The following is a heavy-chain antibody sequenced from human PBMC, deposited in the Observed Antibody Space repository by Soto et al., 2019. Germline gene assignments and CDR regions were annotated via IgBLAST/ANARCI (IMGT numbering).Heavy chain of an antibody. J-gene: IGHJ4*02. CDR3: ASGQTYYNDSSAYRFDH. CDR2: IIPIFGTT. CDR1: GGTFSRYT. D-gene: IGHD3-22*01. Sequence: QVQLVQSGAEVKKPGSSVKVSCKASGGTFSRYTISWVRQAPGQGLEWMGGIIPIFGTTNYAQKFQGRVKITADESTSTAYMDLSSLRSDDTAVYYCASGQTYYNDSSAYRFDHWGQGTLVTVSS. V-gene: IGHV1-69*01.